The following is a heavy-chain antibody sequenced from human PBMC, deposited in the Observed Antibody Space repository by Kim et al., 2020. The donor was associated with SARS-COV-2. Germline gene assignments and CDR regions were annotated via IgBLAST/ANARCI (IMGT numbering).Heavy chain of an antibody. CDR3: ARDFYDDQNAFDY. CDR2: ISYDGSNK. CDR1: GFTFSSYA. V-gene: IGHV3-30*04. J-gene: IGHJ4*02. D-gene: IGHD3-16*01. Sequence: GGSLRLSCAASGFTFSSYAMHWVRQAPGKGLEWVAVISYDGSNKYYADSVKGRFTISRDNSKNTLYLQMNSLRAEDTAAYYCARDFYDDQNAFDYWGQGT.